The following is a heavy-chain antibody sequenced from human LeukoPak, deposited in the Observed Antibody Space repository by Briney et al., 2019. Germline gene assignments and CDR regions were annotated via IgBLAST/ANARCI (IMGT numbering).Heavy chain of an antibody. Sequence: GGSLRLSCAASGFTFSSYAMHWVRQAPGKGLEWVSAISGSGGSTYYADSVKGRFTISRDNSKNTLYLQMNSLRAEDTAVYYCAKDEYSSSPYYYYGMDVWAKGPRSPSP. J-gene: IGHJ6*02. CDR3: AKDEYSSSPYYYYGMDV. V-gene: IGHV3-23*01. CDR2: ISGSGGST. CDR1: GFTFSSYA. D-gene: IGHD6-6*01.